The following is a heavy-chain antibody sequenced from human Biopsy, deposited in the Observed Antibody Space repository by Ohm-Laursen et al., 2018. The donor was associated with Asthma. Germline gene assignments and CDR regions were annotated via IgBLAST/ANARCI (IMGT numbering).Heavy chain of an antibody. CDR2: INPNSGGT. V-gene: IGHV1-2*06. J-gene: IGHJ4*02. Sequence: ASVKVSCKASGYTFIGCHIHWMRQAPGQGLEWMGRINPNSGGTNYAQKFQGRVTMTRDTSISTAYMEVGRLRSDDTAVYYCARGDSSGWSHYYFDYWGQGTLVTVSS. CDR1: GYTFIGCH. CDR3: ARGDSSGWSHYYFDY. D-gene: IGHD6-19*01.